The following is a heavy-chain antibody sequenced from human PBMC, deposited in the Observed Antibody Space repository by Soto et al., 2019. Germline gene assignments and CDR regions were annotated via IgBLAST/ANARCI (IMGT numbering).Heavy chain of an antibody. J-gene: IGHJ4*02. CDR2: ISSSSSTI. CDR1: GFTFSSYS. CDR3: ARVTWNSVRGFFDY. D-gene: IGHD1-7*01. V-gene: IGHV3-48*01. Sequence: WGSLRLSCAASGFTFSSYSMNWVRQAPGKGLEWVSYISSSSSTIYYADSVKGRFTISRDNAKNSLYLQMNSLRAEDTAVYYCARVTWNSVRGFFDYWGQGTLVTVSS.